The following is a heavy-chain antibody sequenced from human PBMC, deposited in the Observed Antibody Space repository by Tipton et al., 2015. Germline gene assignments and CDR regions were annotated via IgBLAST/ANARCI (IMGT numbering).Heavy chain of an antibody. CDR2: FNGYNGHT. CDR3: ARDRGLPDY. V-gene: IGHV1-18*01. Sequence: QLVQSGPEVKKPGSSVKVSCKASGYTFTSYSISWVRQAPGQGLEWMGWFNGYNGHTKYAQKLQGRVTMTTDTSTTTAYMELRSLTSDDTAVYYCARDRGLPDYWGQGTLVTVSS. D-gene: IGHD3-10*01. CDR1: GYTFTSYS. J-gene: IGHJ4*02.